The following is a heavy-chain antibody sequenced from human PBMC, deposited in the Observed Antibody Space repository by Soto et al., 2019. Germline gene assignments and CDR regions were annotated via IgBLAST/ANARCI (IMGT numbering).Heavy chain of an antibody. D-gene: IGHD3-16*02. CDR2: ISSSGSTI. CDR1: GFTFSDYY. J-gene: IGHJ4*02. CDR3: ARVRMITFGGVIAPPVWYFDY. V-gene: IGHV3-11*01. Sequence: NPGGSLRLSCAASGFTFSDYYMSWIRQAPGKGLEWVSYISSSGSTIYYADSVKGRFTISRDNAKNSLYLQMNSLRAEDTAVYYCARVRMITFGGVIAPPVWYFDYWGQGTLVTVSS.